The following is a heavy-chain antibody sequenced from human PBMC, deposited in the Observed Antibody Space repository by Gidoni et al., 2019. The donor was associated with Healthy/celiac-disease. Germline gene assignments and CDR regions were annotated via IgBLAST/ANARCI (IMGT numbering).Heavy chain of an antibody. CDR3: ARGRIAVAGGGRYFDL. CDR2: INHSGST. D-gene: IGHD6-19*01. CDR1: GGSFSGYY. J-gene: IGHJ2*01. Sequence: QVQLQQWGAGLLKPSETLSLTCAVYGGSFSGYYWSWIRQPPGKGLEWIGEINHSGSTNYNPSLKSRVTISVDTSKNQFSLKLSSVTAADTAVYYCARGRIAVAGGGRYFDLWGRGTLVTVSS. V-gene: IGHV4-34*01.